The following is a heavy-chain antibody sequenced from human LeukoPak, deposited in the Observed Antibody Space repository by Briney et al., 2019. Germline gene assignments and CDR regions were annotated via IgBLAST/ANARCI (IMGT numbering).Heavy chain of an antibody. J-gene: IGHJ6*03. V-gene: IGHV1-2*02. CDR3: ARRGYQRYFDWLLYDTKYYYYMDV. CDR1: GYTFTGYY. CDR2: INPNSGGT. D-gene: IGHD3-9*01. Sequence: ASVKASCKASGYTFTGYYMHWVRQAPGQGLEWMGWINPNSGGTNYAQKFQGRVTMTRDTSISTAYMELSRLRSDDTAVYYCARRGYQRYFDWLLYDTKYYYYMDVWGKGTTVTVSS.